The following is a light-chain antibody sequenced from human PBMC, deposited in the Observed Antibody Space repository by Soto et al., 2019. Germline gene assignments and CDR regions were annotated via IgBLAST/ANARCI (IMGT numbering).Light chain of an antibody. CDR1: SSDVGGYNS. CDR2: DVS. CDR3: CSYAGSYTWV. Sequence: QSALTQPHSVSGSPGQSVTISCTGTSSDVGGYNSVSWYQQHPSKAPRLMIYDVSKRPSGVPDRFFGSKSGSTASLTISGLQAEDEADYYCCSYAGSYTWVFGGGTKLTVL. V-gene: IGLV2-11*01. J-gene: IGLJ3*02.